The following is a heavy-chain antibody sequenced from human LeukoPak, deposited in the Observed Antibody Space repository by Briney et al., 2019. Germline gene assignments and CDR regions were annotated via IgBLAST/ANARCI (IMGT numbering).Heavy chain of an antibody. Sequence: PGGSLRLSWAASGFTFSSYGMHWVRQAPGKGVKWVAVIWYDGSNKYYADSVKGRFTISKDNYKNTLYLQMNSLRAEDTAVYYCARGTDIYDFWSGYFAPLDYWGQGTLVTVSS. CDR3: ARGTDIYDFWSGYFAPLDY. V-gene: IGHV3-33*01. CDR1: GFTFSSYG. D-gene: IGHD3-3*01. J-gene: IGHJ4*02. CDR2: IWYDGSNK.